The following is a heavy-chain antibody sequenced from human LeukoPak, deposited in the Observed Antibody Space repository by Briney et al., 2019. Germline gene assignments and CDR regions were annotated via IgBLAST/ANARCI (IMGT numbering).Heavy chain of an antibody. CDR2: TYYRSKWYN. D-gene: IGHD5-12*01. CDR3: ARDKGGSGYDHLDS. Sequence: SQTLSLTCAISGDTVSTNSAAWNWIRQSPSRGLEWLARTYYRSKWYNDYAVSVKSRITINPDTSKNQFSLQLNSVTPEDTAVYYCARDKGGSGYDHLDSWGQGTLVTVSS. CDR1: GDTVSTNSAA. J-gene: IGHJ4*02. V-gene: IGHV6-1*01.